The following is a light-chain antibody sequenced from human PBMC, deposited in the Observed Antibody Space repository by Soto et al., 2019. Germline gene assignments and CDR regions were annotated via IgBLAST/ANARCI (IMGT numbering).Light chain of an antibody. CDR1: STDIGAYNF. CDR3: SSYTSSSTLVV. J-gene: IGLJ3*02. CDR2: EVS. Sequence: QSALTQPASVSGSPGQSITISCTGTSTDIGAYNFVSWFQHHPGKAPKLMIYEVSNRPSGVSNRFSGSKSDNTASLTISGLQAEDEADYYCSSYTSSSTLVVFAGGTQLTVL. V-gene: IGLV2-14*01.